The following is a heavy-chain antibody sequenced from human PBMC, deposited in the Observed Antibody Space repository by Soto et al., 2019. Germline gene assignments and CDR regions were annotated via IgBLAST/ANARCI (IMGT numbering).Heavy chain of an antibody. J-gene: IGHJ1*01. CDR2: ISSSSNTI. CDR3: ARDDRAGYFQH. CDR1: GFTFSSYS. Sequence: EVQLVESGGGLVQPGGSLRLSCAASGFTFSSYSMNWVRQAPGKGLEWVSYISSSSNTIYYPDSVKGRFTISRDNANNSLSLQMKSLRDEDTAVYYCARDDRAGYFQHWGQGTLVTVSS. V-gene: IGHV3-48*02.